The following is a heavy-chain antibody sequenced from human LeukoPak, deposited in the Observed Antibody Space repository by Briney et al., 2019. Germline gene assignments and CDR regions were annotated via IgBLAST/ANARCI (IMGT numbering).Heavy chain of an antibody. CDR2: IRYDGSNK. CDR3: AKDRRYCSSTSCMAIDY. CDR1: GFTFSSYG. V-gene: IGHV3-30*02. D-gene: IGHD2-2*01. J-gene: IGHJ4*02. Sequence: GGSLRLSCAASGFTFSSYGMHWVRQAPGKGLEWVAFIRYDGSNKYYADSVKGRFTISRDNSKNTLYPQMNSLRAEDTAVYYCAKDRRYCSSTSCMAIDYWGQGTLVTVSS.